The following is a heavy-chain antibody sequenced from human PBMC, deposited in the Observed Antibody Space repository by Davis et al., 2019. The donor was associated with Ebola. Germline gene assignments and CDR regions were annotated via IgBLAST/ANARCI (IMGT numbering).Heavy chain of an antibody. CDR3: TLLQEHL. V-gene: IGHV7-4-1*02. Sequence: AASVKVSCKASGYTFTSYAMNRVRQAPGQGLEWMGWINTNTGNPTYAQGFTGRFVFSLDTSVSTAYLQISSLHQGPIGLPPGTLLQEHLWG. CDR2: INTNTGNP. CDR1: GYTFTSYA. J-gene: IGHJ6*01.